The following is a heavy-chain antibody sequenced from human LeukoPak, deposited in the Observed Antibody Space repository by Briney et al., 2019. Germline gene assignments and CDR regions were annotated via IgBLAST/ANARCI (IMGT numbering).Heavy chain of an antibody. CDR3: ARDSGSYSAGHGWYDP. CDR1: GGTFSSYA. J-gene: IGHJ5*02. D-gene: IGHD1-26*01. V-gene: IGHV1-69*13. CDR2: IIPIFGTA. Sequence: SVKVSCKASGGTFSSYAISWVRQAPGQGLEWMGGIIPIFGTANYAQKFQGRVTITADESTSTAYMELSSLRSEDTAVYYCARDSGSYSAGHGWYDPWGQGTLVTVSS.